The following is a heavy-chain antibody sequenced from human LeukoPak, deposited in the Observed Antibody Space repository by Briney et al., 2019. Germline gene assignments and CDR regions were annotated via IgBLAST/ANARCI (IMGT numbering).Heavy chain of an antibody. D-gene: IGHD3-22*01. V-gene: IGHV3-33*01. CDR1: GFTFSSYG. CDR3: ARDGGSSGYHDALDI. Sequence: GGSLRLSCAASGFTFSSYGMHWVRQAPGRGLEWVALIWCDGRNKYYADSVKGRFTISRDNAKNTLSLQMNSLRDEDTAVYYCARDGGSSGYHDALDIWGQGTMVTVSA. J-gene: IGHJ3*02. CDR2: IWCDGRNK.